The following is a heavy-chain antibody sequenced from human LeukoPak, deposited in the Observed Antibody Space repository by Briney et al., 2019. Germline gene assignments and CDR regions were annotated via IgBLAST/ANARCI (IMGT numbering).Heavy chain of an antibody. CDR1: GFTFSSYW. CDR3: ARGYYGMDV. J-gene: IGHJ6*02. Sequence: GRSLRLSCAASGFTFSSYWVHWVRQAPGKGLVWVSRLNSDGSTTSYADSVKGRFTISRDNAKNTLYVQMNSLRDEDTAVYYCARGYYGMDVWGQGTTVTVSS. V-gene: IGHV3-74*01. CDR2: LNSDGSTT.